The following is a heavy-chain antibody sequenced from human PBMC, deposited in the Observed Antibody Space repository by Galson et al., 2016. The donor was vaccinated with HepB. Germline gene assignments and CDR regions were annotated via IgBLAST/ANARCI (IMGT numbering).Heavy chain of an antibody. D-gene: IGHD6-6*01. CDR3: ARTRRSGSSCSSNWFDP. CDR2: ISWDDDK. Sequence: PALGQPTQTLMLTCTFAGFSLTTRGVGVGWIRQPPGKALEWLALISWDDDKRFSPSLKSSPTVTKDTSKNQVVLKMTNMDPVDTATYYRARTRRSGSSCSSNWFDPWGQGTLVTVSS. CDR1: GFSLTTRGVG. J-gene: IGHJ5*02. V-gene: IGHV2-5*02.